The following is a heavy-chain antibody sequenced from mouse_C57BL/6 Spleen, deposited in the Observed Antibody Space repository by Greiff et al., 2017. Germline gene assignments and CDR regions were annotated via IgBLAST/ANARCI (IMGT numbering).Heavy chain of an antibody. CDR3: TRGGYEGSIGGWFAY. D-gene: IGHD2-3*01. CDR1: GYAFSSSW. V-gene: IGHV1-82*01. J-gene: IGHJ3*01. Sequence: VQLQESGPELVKPGASVTISCKASGYAFSSSWMNWVKQWPGKGLEWIGRIYPGDGDTNYNGLFNGTATLTADKSSSTAYMQLSRLTSEDSAVYFCTRGGYEGSIGGWFAYWGQGTLVTVSA. CDR2: IYPGDGDT.